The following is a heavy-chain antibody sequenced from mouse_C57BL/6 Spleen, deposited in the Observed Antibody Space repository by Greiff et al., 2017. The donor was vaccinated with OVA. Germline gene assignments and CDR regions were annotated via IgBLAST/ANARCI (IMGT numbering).Heavy chain of an antibody. Sequence: EVQLVESGGGLVQPKGSLKLSGAASGFTFNTYAMHWVRQAPGKGLEWVARIRSKSSNYATYYADSVKDRFTISRDDSQSMLYLQMNNLKTEDTAMYYCVRDSGYDYDDYYAMDYWGQGTSVTVSS. J-gene: IGHJ4*01. V-gene: IGHV10-3*01. CDR3: VRDSGYDYDDYYAMDY. D-gene: IGHD2-4*01. CDR2: IRSKSSNYAT. CDR1: GFTFNTYA.